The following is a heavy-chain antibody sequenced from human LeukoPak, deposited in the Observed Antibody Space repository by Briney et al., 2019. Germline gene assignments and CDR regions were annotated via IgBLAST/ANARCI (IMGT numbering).Heavy chain of an antibody. CDR3: ARTYGSSGLGYFDL. V-gene: IGHV4-59*01. D-gene: IGHD6-13*01. CDR2: IYYSGSA. J-gene: IGHJ2*01. CDR1: GGSISSYY. Sequence: SQTLSLTCTVSGGSISSYYWSWIRQPPGKGLEWIGYIYYSGSANYSPSLKSRLTISVDTSKNQFSLKLSSVTAADTAVYYCARTYGSSGLGYFDLWGRGTLVTVSS.